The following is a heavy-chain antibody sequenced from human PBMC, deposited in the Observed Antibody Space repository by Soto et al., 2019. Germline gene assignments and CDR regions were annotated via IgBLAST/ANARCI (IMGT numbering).Heavy chain of an antibody. CDR2: ISSSGSTA. D-gene: IGHD3-10*01. Sequence: LRLSCAASGFTFSRFELHCVRQAPGKGLEWISYISSSGSTAYYASSVEGRFTISRDNANNSVYLQMDSLRAEDTALYYCTRAAWFPYLSFYWGQGALVTVSS. CDR1: GFTFSRFE. J-gene: IGHJ4*02. V-gene: IGHV3-48*03. CDR3: TRAAWFPYLSFY.